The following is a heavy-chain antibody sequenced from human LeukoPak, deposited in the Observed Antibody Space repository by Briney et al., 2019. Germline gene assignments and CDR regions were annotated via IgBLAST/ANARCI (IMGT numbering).Heavy chain of an antibody. CDR2: IYPSDSET. CDR1: GYTFSTNW. CDR3: ARPSNSGYDY. D-gene: IGHD5-12*01. J-gene: IGHJ4*02. V-gene: IGHV5-51*01. Sequence: GESLKISWKASGYTFSTNWIGWVRQLPGKGLEWMGIIYPSDSETRYSPSFQGQVTISADKSISTTYLQWSSLKASDTAMYYCARPSNSGYDYWGQGALVTVSS.